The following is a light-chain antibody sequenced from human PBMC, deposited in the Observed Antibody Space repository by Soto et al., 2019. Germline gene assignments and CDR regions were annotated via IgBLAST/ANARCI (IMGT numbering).Light chain of an antibody. J-gene: IGKJ1*01. Sequence: DIQMTQSPSTLSASVGDRVTITCRASQSISSWLAWYQQKPGKAPKLLIYDASSLESGVPSRFSCSGSETEFTLTTSSLQPDDFAAYEGQKYNSYRSFGQRTKVYIK. V-gene: IGKV1-5*01. CDR1: QSISSW. CDR3: QKYNSYRS. CDR2: DAS.